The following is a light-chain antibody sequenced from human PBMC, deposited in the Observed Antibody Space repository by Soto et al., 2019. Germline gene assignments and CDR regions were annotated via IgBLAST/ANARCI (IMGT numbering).Light chain of an antibody. V-gene: IGLV2-14*01. CDR3: SSYTSSSTPRV. J-gene: IGLJ1*01. CDR2: AVS. CDR1: SSDVGGYNY. Sequence: QSALTQPASVSGSPGQSITISCTGTSSDVGGYNYVSWYQQHPGKAPKLMIYAVSNRPSGVSNRFSGSKSGNTASLTISGLQAEDEADYYCSSYTSSSTPRVFGTGTKLTVL.